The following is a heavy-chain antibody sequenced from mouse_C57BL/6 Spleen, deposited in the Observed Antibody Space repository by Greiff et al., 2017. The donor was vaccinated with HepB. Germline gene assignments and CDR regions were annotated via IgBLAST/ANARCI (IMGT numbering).Heavy chain of an antibody. CDR3: AAITEAGFDY. CDR1: GYTFTDYN. D-gene: IGHD1-3*01. CDR2: INPNNGGT. Sequence: DVQLQESGPELVKPGASVKMSCKASGYTFTDYNMHWVKQSHGKSLEWIGYINPNNGGTSYNQKFKGKATLTVNKSSSTAYMELRSLTSEDSAVYYCAAITEAGFDYWGQGTTLTVSS. J-gene: IGHJ2*01. V-gene: IGHV1-22*01.